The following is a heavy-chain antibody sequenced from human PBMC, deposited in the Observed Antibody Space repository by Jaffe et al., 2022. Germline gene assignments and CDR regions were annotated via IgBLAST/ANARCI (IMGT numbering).Heavy chain of an antibody. CDR3: AKTYYDFWSGYHYYYYYMDV. CDR1: GFTFSSYG. Sequence: QVQLVESGGGVVQPGGSLRLSCAASGFTFSSYGMHWVRQAPGKGLEWVAFIRYDGSNKYYADSVKGRFTISRDNSKNTLYLQMNSLRAEDTAVYYCAKTYYDFWSGYHYYYYYMDVWGKGTTVTVSS. V-gene: IGHV3-30*02. J-gene: IGHJ6*03. CDR2: IRYDGSNK. D-gene: IGHD3-3*01.